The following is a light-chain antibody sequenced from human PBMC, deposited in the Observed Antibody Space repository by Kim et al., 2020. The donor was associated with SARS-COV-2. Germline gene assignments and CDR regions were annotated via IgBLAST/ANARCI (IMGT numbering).Light chain of an antibody. CDR1: KLGDKY. CDR2: QDS. J-gene: IGLJ2*01. V-gene: IGLV3-1*01. CDR3: QAWDSSTASVV. Sequence: PGQTARITCSGDKLGDKYACWYQQKPGQSPVLVIYQDSKRPSGIPERFSGSNSGNTATLTISGTQAMDEADYYCQAWDSSTASVVFGGGTQLTVL.